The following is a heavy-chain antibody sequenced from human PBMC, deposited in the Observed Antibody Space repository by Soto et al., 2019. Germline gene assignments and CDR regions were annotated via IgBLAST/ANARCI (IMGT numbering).Heavy chain of an antibody. D-gene: IGHD3-22*01. CDR3: ARWVGGSMYDNSGKYDS. J-gene: IGHJ5*01. CDR2: VSNDGIRK. Sequence: QVQLVESGGGVVQPGRSLRLTCAASGFIFSGSGMHWVRQAPGKGLEWVELVSNDGIRKYYGDSVKGRFTISRDNAANTLYLQMNSLRAEDTAVYYCARWVGGSMYDNSGKYDSWGQGTLVTVSS. CDR1: GFIFSGSG. V-gene: IGHV3-30*03.